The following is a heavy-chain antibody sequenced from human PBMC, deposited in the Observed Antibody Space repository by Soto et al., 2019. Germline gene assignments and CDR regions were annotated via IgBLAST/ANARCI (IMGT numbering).Heavy chain of an antibody. Sequence: PGGALRPSFAASGFTFCRYAKSWVRPAPGKGLEWVSAISGSGGSTYYADSVKGRFTISRDNSKNTLYLQMNSLRAEDTAVYYCAKDHGYYYDSSGFPLGYWGQGTLVTVSS. CDR1: GFTFCRYA. CDR3: AKDHGYYYDSSGFPLGY. D-gene: IGHD3-22*01. J-gene: IGHJ4*02. CDR2: ISGSGGST. V-gene: IGHV3-23*01.